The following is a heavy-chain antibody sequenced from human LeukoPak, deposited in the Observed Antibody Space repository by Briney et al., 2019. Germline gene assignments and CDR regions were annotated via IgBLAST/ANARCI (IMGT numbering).Heavy chain of an antibody. CDR2: INSDGSST. V-gene: IGHV3-74*01. D-gene: IGHD6-13*01. J-gene: IGHJ4*02. CDR1: GFPFRNYW. Sequence: GGSLRLSCAASGFPFRNYWMNWVRQAPGKGLVWVSRINSDGSSTRYADSVKGRFTISRDNAKNTMYLQMDSLGAEDMAVYYCARIAGTSVSDYWGQGTLVTVSS. CDR3: ARIAGTSVSDY.